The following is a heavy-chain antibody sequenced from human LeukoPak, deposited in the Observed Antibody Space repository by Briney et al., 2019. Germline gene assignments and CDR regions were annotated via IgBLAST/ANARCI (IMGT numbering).Heavy chain of an antibody. J-gene: IGHJ6*02. D-gene: IGHD4-23*01. CDR3: ARATTVAYYYYYGVDV. CDR1: GGSFSGYY. CDR2: INHSGST. V-gene: IGHV4-34*01. Sequence: PSETLSLTCAVYGGSFSGYYWSWIRQPPGKGLEWIGEINHSGSTNYNPSLKSRVTISVDTSKNQFSLKLSSVTAADTAVYYCARATTVAYYYYYGVDVWGQGTTVTVSS.